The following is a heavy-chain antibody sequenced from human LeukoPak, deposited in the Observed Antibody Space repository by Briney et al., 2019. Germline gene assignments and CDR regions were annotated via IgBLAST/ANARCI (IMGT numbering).Heavy chain of an antibody. CDR1: GFTFSNYA. CDR2: ISYDTSGQ. CDR3: ARAGRLDSSAWFFDN. Sequence: HSGGSLRLSCTASGFTFSNYAMHWVRQSPGKGLEWVAVISYDTSGQHYADSVKGRFTISRDNSKNTLYLQMDSLRVEDTAMYYCARAGRLDSSAWFFDNWGQGTLVTVSS. V-gene: IGHV3-30*04. J-gene: IGHJ4*02. D-gene: IGHD3-22*01.